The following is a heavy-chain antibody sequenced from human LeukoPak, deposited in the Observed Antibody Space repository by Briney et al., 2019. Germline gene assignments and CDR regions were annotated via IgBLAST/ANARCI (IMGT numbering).Heavy chain of an antibody. Sequence: PGGSLRLSCAVSGFTFSNYWMHWVRQAPGKGLVWVSRINSDASSTTYADSVKGRFTISRDNAETTLSLQVNSLRAEDTAVYYCVRGYSGSYRADYWGQGTLVTVSS. J-gene: IGHJ4*02. D-gene: IGHD1-26*01. CDR2: INSDASST. V-gene: IGHV3-74*01. CDR3: VRGYSGSYRADY. CDR1: GFTFSNYW.